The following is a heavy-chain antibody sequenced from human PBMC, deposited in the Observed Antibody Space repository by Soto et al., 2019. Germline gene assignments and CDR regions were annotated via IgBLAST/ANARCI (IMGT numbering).Heavy chain of an antibody. D-gene: IGHD6-19*01. J-gene: IGHJ6*02. V-gene: IGHV3-23*01. CDR1: GFTFSSYG. CDR2: LSGSGGTT. CDR3: ARDLSQSVAGIEYYGVCV. Sequence: EVQLLESGGGLVQPGGSLRLSCAASGFTFSSYGMSWVRQAPGKGLEWVSALSGSGGTTYYADSVKGRFTISRDKSKNTLYLEMNSLRAEDRAMYYCARDLSQSVAGIEYYGVCVWGQGNPVTGSS.